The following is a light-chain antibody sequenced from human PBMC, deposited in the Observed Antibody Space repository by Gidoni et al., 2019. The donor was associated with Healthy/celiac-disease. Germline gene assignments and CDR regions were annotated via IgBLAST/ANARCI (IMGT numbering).Light chain of an antibody. CDR3: QQYDNLPGVT. CDR2: DSS. J-gene: IGKJ3*01. CDR1: QDISNY. V-gene: IGKV1-33*01. Sequence: DIKMNQSPSSLSASVGDRVTITCQASQDISNYLNWYQQKPGKAPKLLIYDSSNLETGVPSMFSGSGSGTDFTFTISILQPEDIATYYCQQYDNLPGVTFGPGTKVDIK.